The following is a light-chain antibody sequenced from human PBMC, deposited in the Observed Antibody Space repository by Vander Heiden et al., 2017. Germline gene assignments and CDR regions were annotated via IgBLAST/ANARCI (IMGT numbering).Light chain of an antibody. Sequence: EIVLTQSPDTLTVSPGEGATLSCRASQSVGSNLAWYQQRPGQAPRLLIYDTSTRATGSPVRFSGSGSGTEFTLAISSLQPEDFGIYYCQHFNNWPRTFGQGTKVEV. V-gene: IGKV3-15*01. CDR2: DTS. CDR3: QHFNNWPRT. CDR1: QSVGSN. J-gene: IGKJ1*01.